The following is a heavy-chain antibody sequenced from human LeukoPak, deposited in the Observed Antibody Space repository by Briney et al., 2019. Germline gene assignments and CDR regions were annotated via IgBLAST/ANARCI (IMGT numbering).Heavy chain of an antibody. CDR2: ITASGGST. D-gene: IGHD3-3*01. V-gene: IGHV3-23*01. Sequence: GGSLRLSCAASGFTFSSYAMSWVRQTPGKGLEWVSGITASGGSTYHADSVKGRFTISRDNSINTLNLQMNNLRAEDTAIYYCAKGLGFWSGYYTPFDYWGQGTSVTVSS. CDR3: AKGLGFWSGYYTPFDY. CDR1: GFTFSSYA. J-gene: IGHJ4*02.